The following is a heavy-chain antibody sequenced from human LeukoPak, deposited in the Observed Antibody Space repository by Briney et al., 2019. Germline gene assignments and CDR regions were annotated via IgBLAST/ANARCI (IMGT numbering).Heavy chain of an antibody. CDR1: GFTFSTYG. D-gene: IGHD3-22*01. CDR2: ISDDGTNK. V-gene: IGHV3-30*18. J-gene: IGHJ4*02. Sequence: HPGRSLRLSCAASGFTFSTYGMHWVRQAPGKGLEWMALISDDGTNKYYADSVKGRFTISRDYSKNTLYLQMNSLRAEDTAVYYCAKELTYDSSGYYGYWGQGTLVTVSS. CDR3: AKELTYDSSGYYGY.